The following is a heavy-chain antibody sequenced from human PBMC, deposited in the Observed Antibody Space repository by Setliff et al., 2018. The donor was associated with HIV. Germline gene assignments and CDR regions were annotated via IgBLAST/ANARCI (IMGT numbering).Heavy chain of an antibody. CDR2: FDPEDDET. CDR1: GYTLSELS. Sequence: GASVKVSCKVSGYTLSELSMHWVRQAPGEGLEWMGGFDPEDDETVYAEKFQGRVTMTRDTSISTAYMELSRLRSDDTAVYYCATSGFYDILTGPTPGVFDIWGQGTMVTVSS. D-gene: IGHD3-9*01. V-gene: IGHV1-24*01. CDR3: ATSGFYDILTGPTPGVFDI. J-gene: IGHJ3*02.